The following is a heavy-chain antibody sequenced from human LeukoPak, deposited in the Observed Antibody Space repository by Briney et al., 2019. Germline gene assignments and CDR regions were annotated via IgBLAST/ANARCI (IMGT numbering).Heavy chain of an antibody. J-gene: IGHJ2*01. Sequence: PSETLSLTCSVSGASIRSYYWGWIRQPPGKGREWISYTYTRESTNHSTSLKGRVSLSIDTSKDHFSPTLSSVTAADTAVYYCARQPLLGSYWFFDLWGRGTLVTVSS. V-gene: IGHV4-4*09. CDR1: GASIRSYY. CDR2: TYTREST. CDR3: ARQPLLGSYWFFDL. D-gene: IGHD2-8*02.